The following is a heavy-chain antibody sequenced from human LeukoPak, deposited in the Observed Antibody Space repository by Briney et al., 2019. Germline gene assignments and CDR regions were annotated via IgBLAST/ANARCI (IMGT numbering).Heavy chain of an antibody. J-gene: IGHJ2*01. Sequence: IYYADSVKGRFTIPRDNANNSLYLQMHSLRAEDAAVYYCARGKTGVVIPGSFDLWGRGTLVTVSS. D-gene: IGHD4-23*01. CDR2: I. CDR3: ARGKTGVVIPGSFDL. V-gene: IGHV3-21*01.